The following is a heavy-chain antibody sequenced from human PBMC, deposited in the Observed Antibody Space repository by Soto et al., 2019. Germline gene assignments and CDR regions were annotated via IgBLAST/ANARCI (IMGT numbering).Heavy chain of an antibody. CDR1: GFTFSSYA. CDR3: AKEASGSYIDF. D-gene: IGHD5-12*01. J-gene: IGHJ4*02. CDR2: ISYDGSNK. V-gene: IGHV3-30-3*01. Sequence: GSLRLSCAASGFTFSSYAMHWVRQAPGKGLEWVAVISYDGSNKYYADSVKGRFTISRDNSKNTLYLQMNNLRAEDTAIYYCAKEASGSYIDFWGRGTLVTVSS.